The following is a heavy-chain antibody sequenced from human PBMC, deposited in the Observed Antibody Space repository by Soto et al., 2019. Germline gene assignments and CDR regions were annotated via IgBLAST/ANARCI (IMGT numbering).Heavy chain of an antibody. CDR1: GFTFDDYA. V-gene: IGHV3-23*04. CDR3: AKWGNDWGYYYYGMDV. D-gene: IGHD7-27*01. CDR2: ISDSGDTP. J-gene: IGHJ6*02. Sequence: EVQLVESGGGLVQPGRSLRLSCAASGFTFDDYAMHWVRQAPGKGLEWVSGISDSGDTPYYADSVKGRFIIYRDNSKNTLYLQMNSLSAEDTAVYYCAKWGNDWGYYYYGMDVWGQGTTITVSS.